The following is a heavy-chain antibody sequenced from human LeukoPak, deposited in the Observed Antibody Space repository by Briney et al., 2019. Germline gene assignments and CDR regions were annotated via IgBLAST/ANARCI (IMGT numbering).Heavy chain of an antibody. D-gene: IGHD1-7*01. CDR3: ARLLGTVTTYDY. Sequence: TGGSLRLSCAASGFTFSSHWMSWVRQAPGKGLEWVASIRPDGSGEYYMDSVKGRFTISRDNAKNSLYLQMNSLRAEDTAVYYCARLLGTVTTYDYWGQGTLVTVSS. CDR1: GFTFSSHW. CDR2: IRPDGSGE. J-gene: IGHJ4*02. V-gene: IGHV3-7*01.